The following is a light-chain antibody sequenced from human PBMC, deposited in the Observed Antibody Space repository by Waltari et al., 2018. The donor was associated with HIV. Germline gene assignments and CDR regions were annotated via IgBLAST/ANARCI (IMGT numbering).Light chain of an antibody. J-gene: IGLJ2*01. CDR3: QAGYTRTA. CDR2: EDN. Sequence: SYEMTQPPSVSVSPGQTAIITCSGHRLSDRYVCWYQHRPGLSPLLVIYEDNTRPSGIPERFSGSTSGDTATLTISGTQPIDEADYYCQAGYTRTAFGGGTKLTVL. V-gene: IGLV3-1*01. CDR1: RLSDRY.